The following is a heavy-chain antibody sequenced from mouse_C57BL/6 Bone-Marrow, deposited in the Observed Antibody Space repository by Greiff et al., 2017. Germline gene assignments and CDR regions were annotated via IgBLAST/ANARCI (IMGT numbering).Heavy chain of an antibody. Sequence: DVMLVESGGGLVQPGGSLSLSCAASGFTFTDYYMSWVRQPPGKALEWLGFIRNKANGYTTEYSASVKGRFTISRDNSQSILYLQMNALRAEDSATYYCGRDYGSFAWFAYWGQGTLVTVSA. J-gene: IGHJ3*01. D-gene: IGHD1-1*01. V-gene: IGHV7-3*01. CDR3: GRDYGSFAWFAY. CDR2: IRNKANGYTT. CDR1: GFTFTDYY.